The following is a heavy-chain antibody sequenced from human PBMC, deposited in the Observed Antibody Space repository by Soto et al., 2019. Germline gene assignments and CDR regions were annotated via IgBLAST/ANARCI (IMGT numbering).Heavy chain of an antibody. CDR2: ISAYNGNT. D-gene: IGHD2-21*01. CDR3: ARFGLNHFDYYYYGMDV. CDR1: GYTFTSYG. V-gene: IGHV1-18*04. Sequence: GASVKVSCKASGYTFTSYGISWVRQAPGQGLEWMGWISAYNGNTNYAQKLQGRVTITTDTSTSTAYMELRSLRSDDTAVYYCARFGLNHFDYYYYGMDVWGKGTTVTVPS. J-gene: IGHJ6*04.